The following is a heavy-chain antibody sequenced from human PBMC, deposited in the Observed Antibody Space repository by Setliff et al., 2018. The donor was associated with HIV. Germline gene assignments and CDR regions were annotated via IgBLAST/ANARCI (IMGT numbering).Heavy chain of an antibody. CDR2: IYTTGST. J-gene: IGHJ4*02. CDR1: GGSISNYY. V-gene: IGHV4-4*08. D-gene: IGHD2-15*01. Sequence: TLSLTCTVSGGSISNYYWSWIRQPPGKGLEWIGYIYTTGSTNYNPSLKSRVTISVDTSKNQFSLKLSSVTAADTAVYYCAKARRVADFDYWGQGTLVTVSS. CDR3: AKARRVADFDY.